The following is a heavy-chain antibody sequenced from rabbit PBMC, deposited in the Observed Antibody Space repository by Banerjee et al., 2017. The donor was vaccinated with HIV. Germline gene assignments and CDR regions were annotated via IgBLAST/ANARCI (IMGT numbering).Heavy chain of an antibody. CDR2: INTSSGNT. Sequence: QEQLEESGGGLVQPGGSLKLSCKASGFDSSRYYMSWVRQAPGKGLEWIACINTSSGNTVYATWAKGRFTISKTSWTTVTLQMTSLTAADTATYFCARDLTGVTGWDFNLWGQGTLVTVS. V-gene: IGHV1S45*01. CDR1: GFDSSRYYM. J-gene: IGHJ4*01. D-gene: IGHD7-1*01. CDR3: ARDLTGVTGWDFNL.